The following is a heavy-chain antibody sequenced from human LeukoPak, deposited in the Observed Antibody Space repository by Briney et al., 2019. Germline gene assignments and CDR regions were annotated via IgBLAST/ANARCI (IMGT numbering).Heavy chain of an antibody. CDR3: ARDHYGWFDP. CDR2: IWYDGSNK. Sequence: GRSLRLSCAASGFTFSSYGMHWDRQAPGKGLEWVAVIWYDGSNKYYADSVKGRFTISRDNSKNTLYLQMNSLRAEDTAVYYCARDHYGWFDPWGQGTLVTVSS. J-gene: IGHJ5*02. D-gene: IGHD4-17*01. CDR1: GFTFSSYG. V-gene: IGHV3-33*01.